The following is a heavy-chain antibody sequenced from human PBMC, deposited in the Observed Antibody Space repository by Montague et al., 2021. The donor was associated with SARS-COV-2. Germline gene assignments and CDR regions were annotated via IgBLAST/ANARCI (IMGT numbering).Heavy chain of an antibody. Sequence: TLSLTCTVSGGSISDGGYSWTWIRQLPGKGLEWIGCIYYSGSTFYNPSLKSRLTISVDTSKNQFSLKLSSVTAADTAVYYCAGGGGRFQLWLRGDDAYALWGQGTMVTVSS. D-gene: IGHD5-18*01. CDR2: IYYSGST. J-gene: IGHJ3*01. CDR1: GGSISDGGYS. V-gene: IGHV4-31*03. CDR3: AGGGGRFQLWLRGDDAYAL.